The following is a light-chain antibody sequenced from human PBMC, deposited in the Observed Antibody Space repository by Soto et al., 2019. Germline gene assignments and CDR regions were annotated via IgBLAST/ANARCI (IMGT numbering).Light chain of an antibody. CDR3: SSYATSSPYV. Sequence: QSVLTQPASVSGSPGQSITISCTGTSNDVGGYNYVSWYQQHPGKAPKLVIYEVSDRPSGVSDRFSGSKSGNTASLTISGLQVEDEADYYCSSYATSSPYVFGPGTKVTVL. V-gene: IGLV2-14*01. CDR1: SNDVGGYNY. J-gene: IGLJ1*01. CDR2: EVS.